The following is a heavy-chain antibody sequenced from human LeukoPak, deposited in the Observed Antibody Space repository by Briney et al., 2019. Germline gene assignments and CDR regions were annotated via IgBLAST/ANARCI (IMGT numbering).Heavy chain of an antibody. CDR3: AKDRPNYYDSSGYYYPDQDNDAFDI. V-gene: IGHV3-23*01. Sequence: PGGSLRLSCAASGFTFSSYAMSWVRQAPGKGLEWVSAISGSGGSTYYADSVKGRFTISRDNSTNTLYLQMNSLRAEDTAVYYCAKDRPNYYDSSGYYYPDQDNDAFDIWGQGTMVTVSS. CDR2: ISGSGGST. J-gene: IGHJ3*02. CDR1: GFTFSSYA. D-gene: IGHD3-22*01.